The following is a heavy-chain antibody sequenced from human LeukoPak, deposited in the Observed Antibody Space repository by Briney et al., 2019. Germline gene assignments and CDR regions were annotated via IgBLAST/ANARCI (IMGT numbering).Heavy chain of an antibody. J-gene: IGHJ4*02. V-gene: IGHV4-59*01. CDR2: FYNSGTS. Sequence: SETLSLTCTVSDDSISDYYRGWIRQPPGKGLDLIGYFYNSGTSTYNPSLKSLVTISADTSKNHFSLKLNSVTTADTAAYYCTRGAGWLIDYWGQGTLVTVSS. CDR3: TRGAGWLIDY. D-gene: IGHD3-16*01. CDR1: DDSISDYY.